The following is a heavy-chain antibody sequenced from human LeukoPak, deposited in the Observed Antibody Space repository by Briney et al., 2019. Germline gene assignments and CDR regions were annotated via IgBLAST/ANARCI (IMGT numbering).Heavy chain of an antibody. CDR2: INHSGST. Sequence: PSETLSLTCTVSGGSISSSSYYWSWIRQPPGKGLEWIGEINHSGSTNYNPSLKSRVTISVDTSKNQFSLKLSSVTAADTAVYYCARGQVRRGVYYYYYMDVWGKGTTVTVSS. V-gene: IGHV4-39*07. CDR1: GGSISSSSYY. CDR3: ARGQVRRGVYYYYYMDV. J-gene: IGHJ6*03. D-gene: IGHD1-1*01.